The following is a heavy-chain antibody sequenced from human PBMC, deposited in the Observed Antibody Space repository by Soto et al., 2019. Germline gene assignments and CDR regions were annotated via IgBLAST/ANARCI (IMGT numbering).Heavy chain of an antibody. CDR1: GYTFTSYG. D-gene: IGHD3-9*01. V-gene: IGHV1-18*01. J-gene: IGHJ6*02. CDR3: ARTYYDILTGYENYYYYGMDV. CDR2: ISAYTGNT. Sequence: ASVKVSCKASGYTFTSYGISWVRQAPGQGLEWMGWISAYTGNTNYAQKLQGRVTMTTDTSTSTVYMELSSLRSEDTAVYYCARTYYDILTGYENYYYYGMDVWGQGTTVTSP.